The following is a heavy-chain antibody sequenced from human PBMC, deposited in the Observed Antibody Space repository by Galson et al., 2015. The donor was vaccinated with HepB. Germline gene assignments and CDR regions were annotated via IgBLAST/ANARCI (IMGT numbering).Heavy chain of an antibody. CDR3: ARDRVEQWLENHFDY. CDR1: GFSLSRYA. D-gene: IGHD6-19*01. V-gene: IGHV3-30*04. J-gene: IGHJ4*02. CDR2: ISYDVCFK. Sequence: SLRLSCAVSGFSLSRYAMHWVRQAPGKGLEWVAVISYDVCFKYYVDSVKGRSTISRDSSKNTLYLQMNSLRVEDTAIYYCARDRVEQWLENHFDYWGQGTLVTVSS.